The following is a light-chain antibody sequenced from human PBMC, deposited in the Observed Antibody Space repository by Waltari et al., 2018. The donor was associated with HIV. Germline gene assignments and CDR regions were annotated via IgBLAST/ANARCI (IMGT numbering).Light chain of an antibody. V-gene: IGLV2-14*01. Sequence: QSAPTQPASVSGSPGQSITISCTGTTSDVGGYNHVSWYQQHPGKAPKLMIYEVSNRPSGVSNRLSGSTSGNTASLTISGLQAEDEADYYCSSYTSSSTVVFGGGTKLTVL. CDR1: TSDVGGYNH. CDR3: SSYTSSSTVV. CDR2: EVS. J-gene: IGLJ3*02.